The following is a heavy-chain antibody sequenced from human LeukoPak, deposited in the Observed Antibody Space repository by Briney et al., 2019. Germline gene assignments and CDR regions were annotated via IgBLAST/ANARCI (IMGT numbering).Heavy chain of an antibody. D-gene: IGHD5-18*01. V-gene: IGHV3-30*18. CDR2: ISYDGSNK. CDR3: AKSSYGGGLDY. Sequence: GRSLRLSCAASGFTFSSYGMHWVRQAPGKGLEWVAVISYDGSNKYYADSVKGRFTISRDNSKNTLYLQMNSLRAEDTAVYYCAKSSYGGGLDYWGQGTLVTVSS. J-gene: IGHJ4*02. CDR1: GFTFSSYG.